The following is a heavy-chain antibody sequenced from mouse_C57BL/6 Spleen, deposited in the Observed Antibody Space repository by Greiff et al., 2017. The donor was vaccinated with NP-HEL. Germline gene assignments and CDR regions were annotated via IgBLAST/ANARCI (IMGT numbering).Heavy chain of an antibody. D-gene: IGHD2-4*01. J-gene: IGHJ4*01. Sequence: EVQVVESEGGLVQPGSSMKLSCTASGFTFSDYYMAWVRQVPEKGLEWVANINYDGSSTYYLDSLKSRFIISRDNAKNILYLQMSSLKSEDTATYYCARDGRLRRDYYAMDYWGQGTSVTVSS. V-gene: IGHV5-16*01. CDR3: ARDGRLRRDYYAMDY. CDR1: GFTFSDYY. CDR2: INYDGSST.